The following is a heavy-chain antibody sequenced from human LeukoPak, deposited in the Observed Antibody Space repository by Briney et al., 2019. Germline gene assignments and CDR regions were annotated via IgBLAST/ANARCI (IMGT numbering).Heavy chain of an antibody. CDR3: ARDRIRNFDYMYYFDS. Sequence: GGSLRLSCAASGFPFTSYGIHWVRQAPGKGLEWVAFVSYDGSSQYYADSVKGRFTISRDNSKKPLYLQMNSLRAEDTAVYYCARDRIRNFDYMYYFDSWGQGTLVTVSS. CDR2: VSYDGSSQ. J-gene: IGHJ4*02. V-gene: IGHV3-30-3*01. CDR1: GFPFTSYG. D-gene: IGHD3-9*01.